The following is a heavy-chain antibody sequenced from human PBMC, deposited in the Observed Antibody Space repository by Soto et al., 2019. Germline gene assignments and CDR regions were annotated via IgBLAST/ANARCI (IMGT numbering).Heavy chain of an antibody. CDR2: ISGSGGPT. CDR3: AKDRGTSIDVHRYFHYYGLDV. D-gene: IGHD2-2*01. J-gene: IGHJ6*02. CDR1: GVTVSSYA. Sequence: PAWSLRLSCAASGVTVSSYAMTCVRHAAGQGLDGGASISGSGGPTNPADYVTGRLTISRDNSTNTAYLQMHSLRAEDTAVYYCAKDRGTSIDVHRYFHYYGLDVWGQGTTVTVSS. V-gene: IGHV3-23*01.